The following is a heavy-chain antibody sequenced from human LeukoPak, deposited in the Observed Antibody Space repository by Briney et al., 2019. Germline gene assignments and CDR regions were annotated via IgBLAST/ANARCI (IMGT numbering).Heavy chain of an antibody. V-gene: IGHV4-34*09. Sequence: SETLSLTCAVYGGSFSGYYWSWIRQPPGKGLEWIGYIYYSGSTYYNPSLKSRVTISVDTSKNQFSLKLSSVTAADTAVYYCARDGSKALPNWGQGTLVTVSS. CDR2: IYYSGST. J-gene: IGHJ4*02. D-gene: IGHD5-24*01. CDR3: ARDGSKALPN. CDR1: GGSFSGYY.